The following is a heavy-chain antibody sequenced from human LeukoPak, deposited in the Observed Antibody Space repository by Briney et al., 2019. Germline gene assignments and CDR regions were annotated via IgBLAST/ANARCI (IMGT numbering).Heavy chain of an antibody. J-gene: IGHJ6*02. V-gene: IGHV1-2*04. CDR1: GYTFTDYF. CDR3: XXDQASAAVGTXXXXHGMDV. D-gene: IGHD6-13*01. Sequence: ASVTVSCKASGYTFTDYFMHWVRQAPGQGLEWMGXXXXXXGGXNYAQKFQGWVTMTRDTSISTAYMELNRLRSDDTAVYYCXXDQASAAVGTXXXXHGMDVWGQGTTVTVSS. CDR2: XXXXXGGX.